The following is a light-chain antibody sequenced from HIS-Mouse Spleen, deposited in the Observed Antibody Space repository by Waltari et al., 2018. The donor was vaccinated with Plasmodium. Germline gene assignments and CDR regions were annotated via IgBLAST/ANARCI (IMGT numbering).Light chain of an antibody. V-gene: IGLV3-19*01. CDR3: NCRDSSGNHWV. J-gene: IGLJ3*02. Sequence: SSELTQDPAVSVALGQTVRITCQGDSLRSYYASWYQQKPGQAPVLVIYGKNNRPAGIPDPFSGSSSGNTASLTITVAQAEDEADYYCNCRDSSGNHWVFGGGTKLTVL. CDR2: GKN. CDR1: SLRSYY.